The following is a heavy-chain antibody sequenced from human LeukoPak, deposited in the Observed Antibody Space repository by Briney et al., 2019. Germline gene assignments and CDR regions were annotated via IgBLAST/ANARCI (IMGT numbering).Heavy chain of an antibody. J-gene: IGHJ4*02. CDR1: GGSISSSSYY. Sequence: SETLSLTCTVSGGSISSSSYYWGWIRQPPGKGLEWIGNIYYTGGTYYNPSLKSRVTISVDTSNYQFSLKASFVTAADTAVYYCAKGNDFWGGYYIDYWGQGTLVTVSS. CDR3: AKGNDFWGGYYIDY. V-gene: IGHV4-39*07. CDR2: IYYTGGT. D-gene: IGHD3-3*01.